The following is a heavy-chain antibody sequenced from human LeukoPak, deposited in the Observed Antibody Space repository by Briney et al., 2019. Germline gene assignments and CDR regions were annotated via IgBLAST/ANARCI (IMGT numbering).Heavy chain of an antibody. D-gene: IGHD2-2*01. CDR3: ARDGYHCSSTSCYPLTDY. CDR2: ISSSSSYI. Sequence: GGSLRLSCAASGFTFSSYSMNWVRQAPGKGLEWVSSISSSSSYIYYADSVKGRFTISRDNAKNSLYLQMNSLRAEDTAVYYCARDGYHCSSTSCYPLTDYWGQGTLVTVSS. V-gene: IGHV3-21*01. J-gene: IGHJ4*02. CDR1: GFTFSSYS.